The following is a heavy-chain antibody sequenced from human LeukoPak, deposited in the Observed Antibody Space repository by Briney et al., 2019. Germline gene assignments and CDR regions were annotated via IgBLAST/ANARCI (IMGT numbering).Heavy chain of an antibody. J-gene: IGHJ4*02. CDR2: IIPIFGTA. Sequence: ASVKVSCKASGGTFSSYAISWVRQAPGQGLEWMGGIIPIFGTANYAQKFQGRVTITTDESTSTAYMELSSLRSEDTAVYYCARASNGINDFDYWGQETLVTVSS. CDR1: GGTFSSYA. CDR3: ARASNGINDFDY. D-gene: IGHD1-14*01. V-gene: IGHV1-69*05.